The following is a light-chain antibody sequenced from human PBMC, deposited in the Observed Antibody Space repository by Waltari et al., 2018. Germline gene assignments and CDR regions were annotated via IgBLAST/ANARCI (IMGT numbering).Light chain of an antibody. CDR1: CGTPATIC. J-gene: IGLJ3*02. CDR3: QSYDGNNVV. Sequence: NFMLTQPPPVSRSPGRTVTISLPGSCGTPATICVQWFQQRPGSAPTIVTSEDNLGPSGVPDRFSGSIDSASNAPSLTSSGLKTEDEADYYCQSYDGNNVVFGGGTKLTVL. V-gene: IGLV6-57*02. CDR2: EDN.